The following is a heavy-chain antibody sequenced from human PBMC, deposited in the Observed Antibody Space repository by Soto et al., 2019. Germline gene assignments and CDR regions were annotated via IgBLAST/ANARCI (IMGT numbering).Heavy chain of an antibody. CDR3: TRGPPRVQWFDP. V-gene: IGHV4-61*01. CDR1: GGAVSSGTYY. J-gene: IGHJ5*02. CDR2: IYFTGST. Sequence: SETLSLTCTVSGGAVSSGTYYWSWIRQPPGKGLEWIGHIYFTGSTNYNPSLKSRVTMSLDTSRNQFSPKLSSVTAADTAVYYCTRGPPRVQWFDPWGLGTLVTVSS.